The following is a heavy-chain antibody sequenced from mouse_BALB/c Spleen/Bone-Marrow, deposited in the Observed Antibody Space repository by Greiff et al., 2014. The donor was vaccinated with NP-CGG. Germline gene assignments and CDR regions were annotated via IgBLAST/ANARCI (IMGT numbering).Heavy chain of an antibody. CDR2: IYPGDGDT. V-gene: IGHV1-87*01. D-gene: IGHD2-14*01. CDR3: ARAKRYGEMDY. CDR1: GYTFTSYW. J-gene: IGHJ4*01. Sequence: VQLQQSGAELARPGASVKLSCKASGYTFTSYWMQWVKQRPGQGLEWIGAIYPGDGDTRFTQKFKGKATLTADKSSSTAYMQLSSLASEDSAVYYCARAKRYGEMDYWGQGTSVNVSS.